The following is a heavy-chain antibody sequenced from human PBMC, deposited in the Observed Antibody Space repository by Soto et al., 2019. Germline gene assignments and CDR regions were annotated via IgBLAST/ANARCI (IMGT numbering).Heavy chain of an antibody. CDR2: IIPIFGGT. CDR3: ARSSTYYDFWSGYPRDRYYYYGMDV. CDR1: GGTFSSYA. J-gene: IGHJ6*02. Sequence: ASVKVSCKASGGTFSSYAISWVRQAPGQGLEWMGGIIPIFGGTNYAQKFQGWVTMTRDTSISTAYMELSRLRSDDTAVYYCARSSTYYDFWSGYPRDRYYYYGMDVWGQGTTVTVSS. V-gene: IGHV1-2*04. D-gene: IGHD3-3*01.